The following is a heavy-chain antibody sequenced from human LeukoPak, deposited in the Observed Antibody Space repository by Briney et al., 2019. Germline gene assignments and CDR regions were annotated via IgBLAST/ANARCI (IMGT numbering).Heavy chain of an antibody. CDR3: ARLKYQLIFDY. J-gene: IGHJ4*02. Sequence: PGGSLRLSCAASGFTVSSNYISWVRQVPGKGLEWVSVIYSGGRTYYADSVEGRFTISRHSSKNTVYLQMNSLRVEDTAVYYCARLKYQLIFDYWGQGTLVTASS. CDR2: IYSGGRT. V-gene: IGHV3-53*04. D-gene: IGHD2-2*01. CDR1: GFTVSSNY.